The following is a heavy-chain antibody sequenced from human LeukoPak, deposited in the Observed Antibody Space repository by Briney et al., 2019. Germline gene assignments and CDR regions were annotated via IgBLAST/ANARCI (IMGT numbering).Heavy chain of an antibody. CDR1: GGSISSYY. J-gene: IGHJ3*02. CDR2: IYYSGST. D-gene: IGHD3-16*02. Sequence: SETLSLTCTVSGGSISSYYWSWIRQPPGKGLEWIGYIYYSGSTNYNPSLKSRVTISVDTSKNQFSLKLSSVTAADTAVYYCARGYYDYVWGSYRYNLDAFDIWGQGTMXXXSS. CDR3: ARGYYDYVWGSYRYNLDAFDI. V-gene: IGHV4-59*08.